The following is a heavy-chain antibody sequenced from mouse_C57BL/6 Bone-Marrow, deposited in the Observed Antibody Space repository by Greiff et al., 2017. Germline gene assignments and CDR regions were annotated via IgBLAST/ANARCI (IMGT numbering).Heavy chain of an antibody. V-gene: IGHV1-26*01. CDR1: GYTFTDYY. CDR2: INPNNGGT. Sequence: EVQLQQSGPELVKPGASVKISCKASGYTFTDYYMNWVKQSHGKSLEWIGDINPNNGGTSYNQKFKGKATLTVDKSSSTAYMELRSLTSEDSAVYYCAREDYYGNPRTNWGQGTTLTVSS. D-gene: IGHD2-1*01. CDR3: AREDYYGNPRTN. J-gene: IGHJ2*01.